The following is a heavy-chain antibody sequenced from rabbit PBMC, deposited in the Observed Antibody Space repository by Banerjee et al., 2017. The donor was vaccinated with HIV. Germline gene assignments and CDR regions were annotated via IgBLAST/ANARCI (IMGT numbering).Heavy chain of an antibody. Sequence: QEQLEESGGDLVKPGASLTLTCTASGFSFSSGYDMSWVRQAPGKGLEWIGCINTGDGSTYYASWAKGRFTISKTSSTTVTLQMTSLTAADTATYFCARGWITMTMNLWGQGTLVTVS. V-gene: IGHV1S45*01. J-gene: IGHJ4*01. CDR3: ARGWITMTMNL. CDR1: GFSFSSGYD. CDR2: INTGDGST. D-gene: IGHD2-1*01.